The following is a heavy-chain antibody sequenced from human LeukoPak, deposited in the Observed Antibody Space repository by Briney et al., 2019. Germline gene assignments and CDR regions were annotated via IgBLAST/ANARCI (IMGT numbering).Heavy chain of an antibody. CDR3: ARRRTYGSGSYFPHFDY. CDR1: GGSFSGYY. Sequence: SETLSLTCAVYGGSFSGYYWSWIRQPPGKGLEWIGEINHSGSTNYNPSLKSRVTISVDTSKNQFSLRLSSVTAADTAVYYCARRRTYGSGSYFPHFDYWGQGTLVTVPS. CDR2: INHSGST. J-gene: IGHJ4*02. V-gene: IGHV4-34*01. D-gene: IGHD3-10*01.